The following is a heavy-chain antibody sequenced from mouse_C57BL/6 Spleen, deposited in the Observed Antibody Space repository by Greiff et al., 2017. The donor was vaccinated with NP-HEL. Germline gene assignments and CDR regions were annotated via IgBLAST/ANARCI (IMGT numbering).Heavy chain of an antibody. Sequence: QVQLQQPGAELVKPGASVKLSCKASGYTFTSYWMQWVKQRPGQGLEWIGEIDPSDSYTNYNQKFKGKATLTVDTSSSTAYMQLSSLTSEDSAVYYCARGATVGYWGQGTTLTVSS. CDR1: GYTFTSYW. J-gene: IGHJ2*01. CDR3: ARGATVGY. V-gene: IGHV1-50*01. CDR2: IDPSDSYT.